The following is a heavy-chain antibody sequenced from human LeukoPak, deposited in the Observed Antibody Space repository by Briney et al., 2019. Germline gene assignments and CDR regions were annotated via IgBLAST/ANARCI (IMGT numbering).Heavy chain of an antibody. CDR1: GGSISSYY. J-gene: IGHJ5*02. V-gene: IGHV4-59*01. D-gene: IGHD4-11*01. CDR2: IYYNGGT. Sequence: SETLSLTCTVSGGSISSYYSSWIRQPPGKGLEWIGYIYYNGGTNYNPSLKSRVTISVDTAKNQFSLKLSSVTAADTAVYYRARSTSVRTVTRWFDPWGQGTLVTVYS. CDR3: ARSTSVRTVTRWFDP.